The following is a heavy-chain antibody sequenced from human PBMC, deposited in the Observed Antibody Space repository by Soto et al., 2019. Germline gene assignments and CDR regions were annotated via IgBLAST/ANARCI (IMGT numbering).Heavy chain of an antibody. D-gene: IGHD3-10*01. CDR2: ISVYNGNI. V-gene: IGHV1-18*01. CDR3: ARTYGSGDYFLPFEY. J-gene: IGHJ4*02. CDR1: GYMFNTYG. Sequence: QVQLLQSGAEVKKPGASVKVSCKASGYMFNTYGITWVRQDPGQGLEWMGWISVYNGNIDYAQKFEGRVTMTIDTSTSTAYMELKSLTSDDTAVYCCARTYGSGDYFLPFEYWGQGTPVSVSS.